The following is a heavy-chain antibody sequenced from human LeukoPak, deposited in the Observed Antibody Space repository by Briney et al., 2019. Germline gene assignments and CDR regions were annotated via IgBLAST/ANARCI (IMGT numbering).Heavy chain of an antibody. J-gene: IGHJ4*02. D-gene: IGHD6-13*01. CDR2: IYYSGST. V-gene: IGHV4-59*08. CDR1: GGSFSGYY. Sequence: SETLSLTCAVYGGSFSGYYWSWIRQPPGKGLEWIGYIYYSGSTNYNPSLKSRVTISVDTSKNQFSLKLSSVTAADTAVYYCARRGIAAAGTFDYWGQGTLVTVSS. CDR3: ARRGIAAAGTFDY.